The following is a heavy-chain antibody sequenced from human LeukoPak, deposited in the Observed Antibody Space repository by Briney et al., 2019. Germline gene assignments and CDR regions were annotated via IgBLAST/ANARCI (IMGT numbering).Heavy chain of an antibody. CDR3: ARRLRMWFGELVYFDY. CDR2: IYYSGST. CDR1: GGSISSSSYY. D-gene: IGHD3-10*01. V-gene: IGHV4-39*01. J-gene: IGHJ4*02. Sequence: SETLSLTCTVSGGSISSSSYYWGWIRQPPGKGLEWIGSIYYSGSTYYNPSLKSRVTISVDTSKNQFSLKLSSATAADTAVYYCARRLRMWFGELVYFDYWGQGTLVTVSS.